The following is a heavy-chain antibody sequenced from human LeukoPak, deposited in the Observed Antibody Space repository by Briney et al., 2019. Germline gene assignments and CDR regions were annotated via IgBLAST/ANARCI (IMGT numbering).Heavy chain of an antibody. V-gene: IGHV3-30*04. D-gene: IGHD3-22*01. Sequence: GRSLRLSCAASGFTFSSYAMHWVRQAPGKGLEWVAVISYDGSNKYYAVSVKGRFTISRDNSKNTLYLQMNSLRAEDTAVYYCARGRDYYDSSGIFDYWGQGTLVTVSS. CDR1: GFTFSSYA. J-gene: IGHJ4*02. CDR2: ISYDGSNK. CDR3: ARGRDYYDSSGIFDY.